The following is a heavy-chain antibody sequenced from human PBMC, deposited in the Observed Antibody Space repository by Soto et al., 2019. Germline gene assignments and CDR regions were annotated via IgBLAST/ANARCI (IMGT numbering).Heavy chain of an antibody. Sequence: QVQLVQSGAEVKKPGASVKVSCKASGYTFTSYDINWVRQATGQGLEWMGWMNPNSGNTGYAQKFQGRVTMTRNSSISTAYMELSSLRSEDTAVYYCARERGSGSYYTPWFDPWGQGTLVTVSS. CDR2: MNPNSGNT. D-gene: IGHD3-10*01. V-gene: IGHV1-8*01. CDR1: GYTFTSYD. CDR3: ARERGSGSYYTPWFDP. J-gene: IGHJ5*02.